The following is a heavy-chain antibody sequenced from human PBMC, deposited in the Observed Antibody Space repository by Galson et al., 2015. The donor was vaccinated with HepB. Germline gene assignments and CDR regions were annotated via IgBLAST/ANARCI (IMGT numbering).Heavy chain of an antibody. Sequence: SETLSLTCTVSGGSISSYYWSWIRQPPGKGLEWIGYIYYSGSTYYNPSLKSRVTISVDTSKNQFSLKLSSVTAADTAVYYCARDHCSSTSCYWFDPWGQGTLVTVSS. CDR1: GGSISSYY. CDR2: IYYSGST. V-gene: IGHV4-59*06. J-gene: IGHJ5*02. D-gene: IGHD2-2*01. CDR3: ARDHCSSTSCYWFDP.